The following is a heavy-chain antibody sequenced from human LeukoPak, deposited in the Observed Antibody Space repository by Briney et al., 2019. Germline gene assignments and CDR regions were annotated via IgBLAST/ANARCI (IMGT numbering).Heavy chain of an antibody. CDR3: AKRPAAVRGVIPYVDY. Sequence: PGGSLRLSCAASGFMFRGSSMSWVRQVPGKGLEWVSTISASADNIYYADSVKGRFTISRDNSKNTLFLQMNSLRAEDTAIYYCAKRPAAVRGVIPYVDYWGQGTLVTVSS. J-gene: IGHJ4*02. CDR2: ISASADNI. D-gene: IGHD3-10*02. V-gene: IGHV3-23*01. CDR1: GFMFRGSS.